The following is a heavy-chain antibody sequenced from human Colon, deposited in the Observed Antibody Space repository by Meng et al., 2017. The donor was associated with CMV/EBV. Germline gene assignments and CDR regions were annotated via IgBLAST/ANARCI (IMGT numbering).Heavy chain of an antibody. CDR3: SRGQDFVVVPTPKNFFDP. J-gene: IGHJ5*02. V-gene: IGHV3-21*01. Sequence: GGSLRLSCAASGFRFSLDSMNWVRQAPGKGLEWISTISSAGIYTYYAVSVKGRFTISRDNANSTLYLQMNSLRAEDTAVYYCSRGQDFVVVPTPKNFFDPWGQGTQVTVSS. D-gene: IGHD2-2*01. CDR1: GFRFSLDS. CDR2: ISSAGIYT.